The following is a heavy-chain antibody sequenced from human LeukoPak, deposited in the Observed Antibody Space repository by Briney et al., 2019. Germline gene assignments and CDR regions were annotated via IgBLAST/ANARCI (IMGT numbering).Heavy chain of an antibody. J-gene: IGHJ5*02. CDR2: MNPNSGNT. V-gene: IGHV1-8*01. CDR3: ASKRTAMAKQNWFDP. CDR1: GYTFTSYD. Sequence: GASVKVSCKASGYTFTSYDINWVRQATGQELEWMGWMNPNSGNTGYAQKFQGRVTMTRNTSISTAYMELSSLRSEDTAVYYCASKRTAMAKQNWFDPWGQGTLVTVSS. D-gene: IGHD5-18*01.